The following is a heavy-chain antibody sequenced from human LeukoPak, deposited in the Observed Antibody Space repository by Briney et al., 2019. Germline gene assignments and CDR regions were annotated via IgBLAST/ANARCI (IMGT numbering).Heavy chain of an antibody. Sequence: SETLSLTCTVSGGSISSYYWSWIRQPPGKGLEWIGYIYYSGSTYYNPSLKSRVTISVDTSKNQFSLKLSSVTAADTAVYYCARDLLYGSGSYYIDWYYYYYMDVWGKGTTVTVSS. CDR2: IYYSGST. J-gene: IGHJ6*03. CDR1: GGSISSYY. V-gene: IGHV4-59*12. CDR3: ARDLLYGSGSYYIDWYYYYYMDV. D-gene: IGHD3-10*01.